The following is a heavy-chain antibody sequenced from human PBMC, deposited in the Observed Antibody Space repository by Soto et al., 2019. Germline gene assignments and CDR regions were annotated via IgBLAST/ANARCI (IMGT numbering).Heavy chain of an antibody. J-gene: IGHJ6*02. Sequence: SETLSLTCTVSGGSVSSGSYYWSWIRQPPGKGLEWIGYIYYSGSTNYNPSLKSRVTISVDTSKNQFSLKLSSVTAADTAVYYCARTGIAAAGEGMDVWGQGATVTVSS. V-gene: IGHV4-61*01. D-gene: IGHD6-13*01. CDR1: GGSVSSGSYY. CDR2: IYYSGST. CDR3: ARTGIAAAGEGMDV.